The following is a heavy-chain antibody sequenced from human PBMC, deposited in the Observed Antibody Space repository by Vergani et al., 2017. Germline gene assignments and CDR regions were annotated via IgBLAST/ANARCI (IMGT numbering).Heavy chain of an antibody. D-gene: IGHD3-22*01. Sequence: EVQLVESGGGLVQPGRSLRLSCAASGFTFDDYAMHWVRQAPGKGLEWVSGISWNSGSIGYADSVKGRFTISRDNAKNSLYLQMNSLRAEDMALYYCAKDKHYYDSSGICDYWGQGTLVTVSS. J-gene: IGHJ4*02. CDR1: GFTFDDYA. CDR2: ISWNSGSI. CDR3: AKDKHYYDSSGICDY. V-gene: IGHV3-9*03.